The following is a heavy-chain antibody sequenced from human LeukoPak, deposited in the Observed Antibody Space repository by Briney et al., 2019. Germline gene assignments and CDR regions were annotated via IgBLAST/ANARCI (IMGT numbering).Heavy chain of an antibody. CDR2: INQEGSEK. J-gene: IGHJ4*02. CDR1: EFTFSIYW. CDR3: AKDTPLCYFDY. V-gene: IGHV3-7*04. D-gene: IGHD3-16*01. Sequence: GGSLRLSCGASEFTFSIYWMSWVRQPPGKGLEWVANINQEGSEKYYVDSVKGRFTISRDNAKNSLYLQMNSLRAEDTAVYYCAKDTPLCYFDYWGQGTLVTVSS.